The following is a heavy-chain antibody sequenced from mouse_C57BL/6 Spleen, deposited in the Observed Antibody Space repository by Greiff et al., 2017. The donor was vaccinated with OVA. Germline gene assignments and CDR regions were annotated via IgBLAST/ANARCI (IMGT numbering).Heavy chain of an antibody. V-gene: IGHV3-6*01. Sequence: EVQVVESGPGLVKPSQSLSLTCSVTGYSITSGYYWNWIRQFPGNKLEWMGYISYDGSNNYNPSLKNRISITRDTSKNQFFLKLNSVTTEDTATYYCAGGPSWFAYWGQGTLVTVSA. CDR1: GYSITSGYY. CDR2: ISYDGSN. J-gene: IGHJ3*01. CDR3: AGGPSWFAY.